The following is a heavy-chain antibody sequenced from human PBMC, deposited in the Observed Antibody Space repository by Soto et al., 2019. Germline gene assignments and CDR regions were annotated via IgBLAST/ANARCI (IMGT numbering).Heavy chain of an antibody. V-gene: IGHV1-3*05. D-gene: IGHD3-16*01. J-gene: IGHJ6*02. CDR1: AYTFTSYA. CDR3: ARDVTVDDYYYGMDV. Sequence: QVQLVQSGAEEKEPGASVKVSCKGSAYTFTSYAMDWVRQAPGQRLEWMGWINAGNGNTKYSQKFQGRVTITRDTSANTAYMELSSLRSEDTAVYYCARDVTVDDYYYGMDVWGQGTTVTVS. CDR2: INAGNGNT.